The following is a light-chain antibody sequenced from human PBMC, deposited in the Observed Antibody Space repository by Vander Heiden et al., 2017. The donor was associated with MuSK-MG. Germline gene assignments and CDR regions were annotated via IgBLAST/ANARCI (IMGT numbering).Light chain of an antibody. Sequence: QSALTQPPSASGSPGQSATISCTGTSSDVGGSNYVSWYQQHPGKAPKLMISEVTKRPTGVPDRFSGSKSGNTASLTVSGLQAEDEADYYCSSYAGSNMVVFGGGTRLTVL. CDR2: EVT. V-gene: IGLV2-8*01. CDR1: SSDVGGSNY. J-gene: IGLJ2*01. CDR3: SSYAGSNMVV.